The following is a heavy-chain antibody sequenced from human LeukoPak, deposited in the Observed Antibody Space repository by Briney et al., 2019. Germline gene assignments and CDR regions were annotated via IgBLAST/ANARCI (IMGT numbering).Heavy chain of an antibody. CDR2: ISGSGGST. V-gene: IGHV3-23*01. D-gene: IGHD3-9*01. CDR1: GFTFSSYA. CDR3: AKAGESSFDWLPHFDY. J-gene: IGHJ4*02. Sequence: PGGSLRLSCAASGFTFSSYAMSWVRQAPGKGLEWVSAISGSGGSTYYADSVKGRFAISRDNSKNTLYLQMNSLRAEDTAVCYCAKAGESSFDWLPHFDYWGQGTLVTVSS.